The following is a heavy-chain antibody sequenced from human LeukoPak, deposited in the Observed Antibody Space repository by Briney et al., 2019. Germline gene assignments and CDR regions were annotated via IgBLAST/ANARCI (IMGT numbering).Heavy chain of an antibody. CDR2: IYSGGST. J-gene: IGHJ3*01. D-gene: IGHD4-17*01. CDR1: GFTVSSNY. Sequence: GGSLRLSCAASGFTVSSNYMSWVRQAPGKGLEWVSVIYSGGSTYYADSVKGRFTISRDNSKNTLYLQMNSLRAEDTAVYYCARVPPDYNDLHDALDLWGQGTVVTVSS. CDR3: ARVPPDYNDLHDALDL. V-gene: IGHV3-66*01.